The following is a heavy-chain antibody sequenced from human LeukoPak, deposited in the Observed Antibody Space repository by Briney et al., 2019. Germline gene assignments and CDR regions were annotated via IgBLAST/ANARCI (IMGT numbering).Heavy chain of an antibody. CDR3: AKEVAVAGTLSLDY. Sequence: GGSLRLSCAASGFTFSSYGMHWVRQAPGKGLEWVAVIWYDGSNKYYADFVKGRFTISRDKSKNTLYLQMNSLRAEDTAVYYCAKEVAVAGTLSLDYWGQGTQVTISS. J-gene: IGHJ4*02. D-gene: IGHD6-19*01. CDR1: GFTFSSYG. V-gene: IGHV3-30*02. CDR2: IWYDGSNK.